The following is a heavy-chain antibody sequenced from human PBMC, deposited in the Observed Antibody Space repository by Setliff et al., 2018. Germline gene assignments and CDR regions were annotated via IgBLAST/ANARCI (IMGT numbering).Heavy chain of an antibody. V-gene: IGHV3-7*03. D-gene: IGHD6-6*01. J-gene: IGHJ4*02. Sequence: GGSLRLSCAASGFTFGSSWITWVRQAPGKGLERVAIIKQDGSDKYYVGSVKGRFTISRDNAKNSLYLQMSSLRAEDTAVYYCARWTARAVDYWGQGTLVTVSS. CDR2: IKQDGSDK. CDR3: ARWTARAVDY. CDR1: GFTFGSSW.